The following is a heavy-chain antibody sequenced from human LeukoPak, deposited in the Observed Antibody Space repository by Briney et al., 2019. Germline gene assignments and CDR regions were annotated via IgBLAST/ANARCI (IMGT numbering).Heavy chain of an antibody. CDR3: ARPLTVYGMDV. J-gene: IGHJ6*02. V-gene: IGHV4-34*01. Sequence: PSETLSLTCGVVGGSFSDYYWTWIRQPPGKGLEWIGEINHIGSTIYNPSLESRVSMSVDTSKNQFSLKVTSVTAADTAVYYCARPLTVYGMDVWGQGTTVTVSS. CDR1: GGSFSDYY. CDR2: INHIGST. D-gene: IGHD2-8*02.